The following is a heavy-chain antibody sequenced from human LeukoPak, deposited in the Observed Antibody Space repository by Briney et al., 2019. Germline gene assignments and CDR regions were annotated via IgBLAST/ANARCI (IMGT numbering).Heavy chain of an antibody. J-gene: IGHJ3*02. V-gene: IGHV4-4*07. CDR3: ARVIPGGFWSGSDAFDI. Sequence: SETLSLTCTVSGDSISTYYWSWIRQPAGKGLEWIGRIYTSGSTNYNPSLKSRVTMSVDTSKNQFSLKLSSVTAADTAVYYCARVIPGGFWSGSDAFDIWGQGTMVTVSS. CDR2: IYTSGST. D-gene: IGHD3-3*01. CDR1: GDSISTYY.